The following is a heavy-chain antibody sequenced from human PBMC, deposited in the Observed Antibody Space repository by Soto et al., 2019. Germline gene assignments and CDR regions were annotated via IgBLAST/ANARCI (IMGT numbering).Heavy chain of an antibody. V-gene: IGHV3-21*01. CDR3: AREDGYNSRAFDI. CDR1: GFTFSSYS. Sequence: GGSLRLSCAASGFTFSSYSMNWVRQAPGKGLEWVSSISSSSSYIYYADSVKGRFTISRDNAKNSLYLQMNSLRAEDTAVYYCAREDGYNSRAFDIWGQGTMVTVSS. CDR2: ISSSSSYI. J-gene: IGHJ3*02. D-gene: IGHD5-12*01.